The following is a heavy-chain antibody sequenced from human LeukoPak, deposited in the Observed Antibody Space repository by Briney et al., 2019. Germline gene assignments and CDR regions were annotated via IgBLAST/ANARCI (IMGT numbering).Heavy chain of an antibody. Sequence: GESLKISCKGSGYSFTSYWIGWVRQMPGKGLEWMGIIYPGDSDTRYSPSFQGQVTISAVKSISTAYLQWSSLKASDTAMYYCARPARMVRGVDAFDIWGQGTMVTVSS. V-gene: IGHV5-51*01. D-gene: IGHD3-10*01. CDR2: IYPGDSDT. J-gene: IGHJ3*02. CDR1: GYSFTSYW. CDR3: ARPARMVRGVDAFDI.